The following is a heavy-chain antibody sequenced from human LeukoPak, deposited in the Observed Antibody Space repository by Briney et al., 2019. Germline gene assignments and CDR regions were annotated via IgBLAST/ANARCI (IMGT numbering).Heavy chain of an antibody. D-gene: IGHD6-13*01. J-gene: IGHJ5*02. V-gene: IGHV1-69*05. Sequence: ASVKVSCKASGGTFSSYAISWVRQAPGQGLEWMGGIIPIFGTANYAQKFQGRVTITTDESTSTAYMELSSLRSEDTAVYYCAREDSSSWYGENWFDPWGQGTLVTVSS. CDR1: GGTFSSYA. CDR3: AREDSSSWYGENWFDP. CDR2: IIPIFGTA.